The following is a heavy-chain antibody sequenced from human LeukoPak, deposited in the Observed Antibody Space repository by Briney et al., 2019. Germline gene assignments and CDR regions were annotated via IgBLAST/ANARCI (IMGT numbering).Heavy chain of an antibody. D-gene: IGHD6-19*01. CDR1: GFTFSSYA. V-gene: IGHV3-23*01. CDR2: ISGSGGST. J-gene: IGHJ4*02. CDR3: AKVSGWYFDY. Sequence: GGSLRLSCAASGFTFSSYAMSWVRQAPGKGLEWVSAISGSGGSTYYVDSVKGRFTISRDNSKNTLYLQMDSLRAEDTAVYYCAKVSGWYFDYWGQGTLVTVSS.